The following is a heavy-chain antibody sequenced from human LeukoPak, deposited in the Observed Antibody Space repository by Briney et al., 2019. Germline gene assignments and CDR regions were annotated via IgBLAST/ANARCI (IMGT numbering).Heavy chain of an antibody. CDR2: ISTYNGNT. J-gene: IGHJ4*02. V-gene: IGHV1-18*04. CDR3: ARSDIAVAGADY. D-gene: IGHD6-19*01. Sequence: ASVKVSCKASGYTFAGYYMHWVRRAPGQGLEWMGWISTYNGNTNYAQKLQGRVTMTTDTSTSTAYMELRSLRSDDTAVYYCARSDIAVAGADYWGQGTLFTVSS. CDR1: GYTFAGYY.